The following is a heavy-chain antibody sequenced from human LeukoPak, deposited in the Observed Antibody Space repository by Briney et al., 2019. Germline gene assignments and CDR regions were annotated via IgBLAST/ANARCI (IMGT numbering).Heavy chain of an antibody. J-gene: IGHJ1*01. Sequence: GGSLRLSCAASGFTYSNYWMTWVRQAPGKGLEWVANIKQDGSEQYYVDSVKGRFTISRDNAKNSLYLQMNSLRAEDTAVYYCARDQTPFVWGQGTLVAVSS. CDR2: IKQDGSEQ. CDR1: GFTYSNYW. V-gene: IGHV3-7*01. CDR3: ARDQTPFV.